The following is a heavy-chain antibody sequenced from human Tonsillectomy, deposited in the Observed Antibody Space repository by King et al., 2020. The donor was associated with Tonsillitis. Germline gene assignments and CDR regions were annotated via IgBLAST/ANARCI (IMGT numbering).Heavy chain of an antibody. CDR3: ARETSYGSGSYYPNWFDP. CDR2: IYHSGST. Sequence: QLQESGPGLVKPSETLSLTCAVSGYSISSGYYWGWIRQPPGKGLEWIGSIYHSGSTYYNPSLKSRVTISVDTSKNQFSLKLSSVTAADTAVYYCARETSYGSGSYYPNWFDPWGQGTLVTVSS. V-gene: IGHV4-38-2*02. J-gene: IGHJ5*02. D-gene: IGHD3-10*01. CDR1: GYSISSGYY.